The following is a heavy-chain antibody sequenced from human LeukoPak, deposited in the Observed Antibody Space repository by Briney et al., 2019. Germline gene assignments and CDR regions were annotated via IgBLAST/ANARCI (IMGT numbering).Heavy chain of an antibody. CDR2: IYYSGST. CDR3: ARSGFCSSTSCYRFDWFDP. Sequence: KSSETLSLTCTVSGGSISSYYWSWIRQPPGKGLEWIGYIYYSGSTNYDPSLKSRVTMSVDTSKNHFSLKLSSVTAADTAVYYCARSGFCSSTSCYRFDWFDPWGQGTLVTVSS. V-gene: IGHV4-59*01. J-gene: IGHJ5*02. D-gene: IGHD2-2*01. CDR1: GGSISSYY.